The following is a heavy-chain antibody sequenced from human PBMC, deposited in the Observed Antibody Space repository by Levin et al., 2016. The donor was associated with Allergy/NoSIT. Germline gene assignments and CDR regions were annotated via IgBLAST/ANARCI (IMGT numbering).Heavy chain of an antibody. CDR3: ARDRGDGYSWGLFDY. Sequence: SVKVSCKASGGSFNSYGVTWVRQAPGQGLEWMGGIIPVLNTGNYAQKFQGRLTITADESMTTGYMELSSLRSEDTALYYCARDRGDGYSWGLFDYWGQGTLVTVSS. CDR1: GGSFNSYG. D-gene: IGHD5-24*01. V-gene: IGHV1-69*13. CDR2: IIPVLNTG. J-gene: IGHJ4*02.